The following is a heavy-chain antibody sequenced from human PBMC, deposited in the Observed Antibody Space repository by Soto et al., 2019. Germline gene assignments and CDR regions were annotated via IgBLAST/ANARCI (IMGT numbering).Heavy chain of an antibody. V-gene: IGHV3-23*01. CDR3: VGPYYGTKWSLLK. CDR1: GFTFSIYA. J-gene: IGHJ4*02. CDR2: ISDRGGLV. Sequence: HPGGSLRLSCTASGFTFSIYAMTWARRAPGKGLEWVSGISDRGGLVYYADSVKGRFTVSRDNSNNALYLHMSNLRPEDTAVYFCVGPYYGTKWSLLKWGQGTQVTVSS. D-gene: IGHD3-10*01.